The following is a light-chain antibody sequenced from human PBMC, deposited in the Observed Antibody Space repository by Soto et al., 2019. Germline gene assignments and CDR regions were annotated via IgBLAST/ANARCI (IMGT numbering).Light chain of an antibody. CDR3: QQYGNSPQT. Sequence: ETVSTQSPGTLSLSPGERATLSCRASQTVSSSFLAWYQQTPGQAPRLLIYAASSRATGIPDRFSGSGSGTDFTLTISRLEPEDFAVYYCQQYGNSPQTFGQGTKVDIK. J-gene: IGKJ1*01. CDR1: QTVSSSF. CDR2: AAS. V-gene: IGKV3-20*01.